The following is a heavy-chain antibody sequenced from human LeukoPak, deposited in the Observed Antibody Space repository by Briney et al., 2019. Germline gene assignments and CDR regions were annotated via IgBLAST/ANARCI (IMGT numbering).Heavy chain of an antibody. CDR1: GFIFSTYG. J-gene: IGHJ6*02. CDR2: IWFDGSIK. CDR3: AKEAVTTYYYYYGMDV. V-gene: IGHV3-33*06. Sequence: GGSLRLSCAASGFIFSTYGMHWVRQAPGKGLEWVAVIWFDGSIKYYADSVRGRFTISRDNSKNTLYLQMNSLRAEDTAVYYCAKEAVTTYYYYYGMDVWGQGTTVTVSS. D-gene: IGHD4-17*01.